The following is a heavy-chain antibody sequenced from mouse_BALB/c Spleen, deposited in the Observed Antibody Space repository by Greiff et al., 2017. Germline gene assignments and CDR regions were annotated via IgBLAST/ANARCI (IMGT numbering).Heavy chain of an antibody. D-gene: IGHD2-1*01. CDR1: GYTFTSYW. CDR3: ARSSGNRYFDV. CDR2: INPSTGYT. J-gene: IGHJ1*01. V-gene: IGHV1-7*01. Sequence: QVQLQQSGAELAKPGASVKMSCKASGYTFTSYWMHWVKQRPGQGLEWIGYINPSTGYTEYNQKFRDKATLTADKSSSTAYIQLSSLTSEDSAVYYCARSSGNRYFDVWGAGTTVTVSS.